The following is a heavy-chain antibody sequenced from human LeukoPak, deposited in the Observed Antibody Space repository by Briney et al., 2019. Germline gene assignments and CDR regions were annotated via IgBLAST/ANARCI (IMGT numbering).Heavy chain of an antibody. Sequence: ASVKVSCKVSGYTLTELSMHWVRQAPGKGLEWMGGFDPEDGETIYAQKFQGRVTMTEDISTDTAYMELSSLRSEDTAVYYCATGIQLWLPDWYGMDVWGQGTTVTVSS. J-gene: IGHJ6*02. D-gene: IGHD5-18*01. CDR1: GYTLTELS. V-gene: IGHV1-24*01. CDR2: FDPEDGET. CDR3: ATGIQLWLPDWYGMDV.